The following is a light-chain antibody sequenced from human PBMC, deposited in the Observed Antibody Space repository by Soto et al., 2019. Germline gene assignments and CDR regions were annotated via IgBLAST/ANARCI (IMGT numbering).Light chain of an antibody. CDR3: SSYAGGTTLV. V-gene: IGLV2-14*01. Sequence: QSALTQPASVSGSPGQSITISCAGTSRDVGGYNYVSWYQQYPGKAPKVIISEVTNRPSGVPNRFSGSKSGNTASLTISGLQAEDEADYYCSSYAGGTTLVFGGGTKLTVL. CDR1: SRDVGGYNY. CDR2: EVT. J-gene: IGLJ2*01.